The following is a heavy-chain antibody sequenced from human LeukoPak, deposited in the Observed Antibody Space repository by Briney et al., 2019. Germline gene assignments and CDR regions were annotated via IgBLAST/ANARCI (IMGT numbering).Heavy chain of an antibody. Sequence: SETLSLTCTVSGGSISSGDYYWSWIRQPPGKGLEWIGYIYYSGSTYYNPSLKCRVTISVDTSKNQFSLKLSSVTAADTAVYYCAREKTYYYDSSPLDYWGQGTLVTVSS. CDR3: AREKTYYYDSSPLDY. CDR2: IYYSGST. V-gene: IGHV4-30-4*01. CDR1: GGSISSGDYY. D-gene: IGHD3-22*01. J-gene: IGHJ4*02.